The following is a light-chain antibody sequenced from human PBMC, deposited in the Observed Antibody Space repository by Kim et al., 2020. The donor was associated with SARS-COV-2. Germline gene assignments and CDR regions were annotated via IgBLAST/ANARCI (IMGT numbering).Light chain of an antibody. V-gene: IGLV3-19*01. CDR1: SLRSYY. J-gene: IGLJ3*02. CDR3: NSRDSSGNHLV. CDR2: GKN. Sequence: ALGKTVRITCQGGSLRSYYASWYQQKPGQAPLLVIYGKNNRPSGIPDRFSGSSSGNTASLTITGAQAEDEADYYCNSRDSSGNHLVFGGGTQLTVL.